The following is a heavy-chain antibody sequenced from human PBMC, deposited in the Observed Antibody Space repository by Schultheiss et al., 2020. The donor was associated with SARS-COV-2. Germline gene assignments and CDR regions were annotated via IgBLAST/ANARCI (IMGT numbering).Heavy chain of an antibody. CDR1: GGSISSYY. CDR2: IYTSGST. V-gene: IGHV4-4*07. D-gene: IGHD1-26*01. Sequence: SETLSLTCTVSGGSISSYYWSWIRQPAGKGLEWIGRIYTSGSTNYNPSLKSRVTMSVDTSKNQFSLKLSSVTAADTAVYYCARDGPGSYFPSYYYYGMDVWGQGTTVTRLL. CDR3: ARDGPGSYFPSYYYYGMDV. J-gene: IGHJ6*02.